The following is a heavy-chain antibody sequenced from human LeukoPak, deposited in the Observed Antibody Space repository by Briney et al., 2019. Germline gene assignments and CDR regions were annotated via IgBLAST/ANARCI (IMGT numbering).Heavy chain of an antibody. CDR2: ISGSGGGT. D-gene: IGHD3-3*01. Sequence: GGFLRLSCAVSGITLSNYGMSWVRQAPGKGLEWVAGISGSGGGTSYADSVKGRFTISRDNAKNTLFLQMNSLRVEDTAVYFCAKRGVVIRVFLVGFHKEANYFESWGQGAQVTVSS. J-gene: IGHJ4*02. CDR1: GITLSNYG. CDR3: AKRGVVIRVFLVGFHKEANYFES. V-gene: IGHV3-23*01.